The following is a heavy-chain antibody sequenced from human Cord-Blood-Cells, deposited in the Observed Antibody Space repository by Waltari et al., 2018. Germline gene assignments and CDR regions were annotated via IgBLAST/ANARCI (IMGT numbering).Heavy chain of an antibody. J-gene: IGHJ3*02. CDR2: IIPIFGTA. D-gene: IGHD3-3*01. V-gene: IGHV1-69*12. CDR1: GGTFSSYA. Sequence: QVQLVQSGAEVKKPGSSVKVSCKASGGTFSSYAISWGLRAPGQGLEWMGGIIPIFGTANYAQKFQGRVTITADESTSTAYMELSSLRSEDTAVYYCARTKYYDFWSGYYAFDIWGQGTMVTVSS. CDR3: ARTKYYDFWSGYYAFDI.